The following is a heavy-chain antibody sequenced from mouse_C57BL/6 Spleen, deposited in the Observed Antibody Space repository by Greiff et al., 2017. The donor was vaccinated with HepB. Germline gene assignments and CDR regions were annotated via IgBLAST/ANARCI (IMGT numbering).Heavy chain of an antibody. J-gene: IGHJ1*03. CDR1: GYAFSSSW. CDR2: IYPGDGDT. CDR3: ASPLSYSHLRYFDV. Sequence: QVQLQQSGPELVKPGASVKISCKASGYAFSSSWMNWVKQRPGKGLEWIGRIYPGDGDTNYNGKFQGKATLTADKSSSTAYMQLSSLTSEDSAVYFCASPLSYSHLRYFDVWGTGTTVTVSS. D-gene: IGHD2-12*01. V-gene: IGHV1-82*01.